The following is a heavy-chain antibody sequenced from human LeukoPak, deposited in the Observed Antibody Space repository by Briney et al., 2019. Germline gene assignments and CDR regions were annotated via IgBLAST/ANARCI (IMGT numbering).Heavy chain of an antibody. J-gene: IGHJ4*02. CDR2: INGDGSGT. Sequence: GGSLRLSCAASGFTFSSNWMHWVRQTPGKGLMWVSRINGDGSGTNYADSVKGRFTISRDNAKNTLYLQMNSLRAEDTAVYYCARDKGYSSDYWGQGTLVTVSS. CDR3: ARDKGYSSDY. V-gene: IGHV3-74*01. D-gene: IGHD5-18*01. CDR1: GFTFSSNW.